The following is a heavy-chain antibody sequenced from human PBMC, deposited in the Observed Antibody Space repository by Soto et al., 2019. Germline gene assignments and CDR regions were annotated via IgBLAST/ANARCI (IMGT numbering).Heavy chain of an antibody. V-gene: IGHV4-39*01. CDR2: IYYSGST. D-gene: IGHD3-22*01. J-gene: IGHJ4*02. Sequence: QLQLQESGPGLVKPSETLSLTCTVSGGSISSSSYYWGWIRQPPGKGLEWIGSIYYSGSTYYNPSLKSRVTISVDTSKHQFSLKLSSVTAADTAVYYCARLEGVGYYYDSSGYYSFDYWGQGTLVTVSS. CDR1: GGSISSSSYY. CDR3: ARLEGVGYYYDSSGYYSFDY.